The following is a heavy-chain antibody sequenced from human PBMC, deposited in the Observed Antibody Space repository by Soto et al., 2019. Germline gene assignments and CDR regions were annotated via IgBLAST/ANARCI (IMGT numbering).Heavy chain of an antibody. CDR1: GYTFSVYA. D-gene: IGHD2-15*01. CDR3: AKDCGGSCYGAFDI. Sequence: QVQLVQSGAEVKKPGASVKVSCKASGYTFSVYAINWVRQAPGQRPEWMGWINVGNGNTRYSQKFQGRVTITRDTSASTAYTELSSLRSEDTAVFYCAKDCGGSCYGAFDIWGQGTMVTVSS. J-gene: IGHJ3*02. V-gene: IGHV1-3*01. CDR2: INVGNGNT.